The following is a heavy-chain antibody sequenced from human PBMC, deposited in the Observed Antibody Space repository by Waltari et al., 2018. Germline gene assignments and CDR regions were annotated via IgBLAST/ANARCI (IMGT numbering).Heavy chain of an antibody. D-gene: IGHD1-1*01. Sequence: EVQLVESGGAVVQPGGSLRLSCAASGFTFDDYTMHWVRQAPGKGLGWVSLISWDGDSTYYADSVKGRFTISRDNSKNSLYLQMNSLRIEDSALYFCAKGALAGEEFAHWGQGTVVTVSS. J-gene: IGHJ4*02. CDR1: GFTFDDYT. V-gene: IGHV3-43*01. CDR2: ISWDGDST. CDR3: AKGALAGEEFAH.